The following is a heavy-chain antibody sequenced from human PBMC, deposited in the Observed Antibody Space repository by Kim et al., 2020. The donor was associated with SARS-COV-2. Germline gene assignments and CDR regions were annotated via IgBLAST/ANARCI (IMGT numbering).Heavy chain of an antibody. Sequence: ASVKVSCKASGYTFTNYYIHWVRQAPGQGLEWMGIINPSAGTTRYALKFQGRVTMTRDTSTSTVYMEVSSLTSEDTAMYYCGRARGWTYQYYWGQGTLVT. D-gene: IGHD1-7*01. CDR1: GYTFTNYY. CDR2: INPSAGTT. V-gene: IGHV1-46*03. CDR3: GRARGWTYQYY. J-gene: IGHJ4*02.